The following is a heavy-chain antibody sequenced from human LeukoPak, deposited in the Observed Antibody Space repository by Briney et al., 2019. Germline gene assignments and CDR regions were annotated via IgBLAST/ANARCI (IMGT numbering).Heavy chain of an antibody. CDR2: ISWNSGSI. D-gene: IGHD3-10*01. V-gene: IGHV3-9*01. J-gene: IGHJ3*02. Sequence: GGSLRLSCAASGFTFDDYAMHWVRQAPGKGLEWVSGISWNSGSIGYADSVKGRFTISRDNAKNSLYLQMNSLRAEDTALYYCAKDTKGYGSGSYAFDIWGQGAMVTVSS. CDR3: AKDTKGYGSGSYAFDI. CDR1: GFTFDDYA.